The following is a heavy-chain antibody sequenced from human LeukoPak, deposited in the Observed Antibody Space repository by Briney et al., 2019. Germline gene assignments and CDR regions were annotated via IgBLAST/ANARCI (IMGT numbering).Heavy chain of an antibody. Sequence: GGSLRLSCAASGFTFSSYAMSWVRQAPGKGLEWVSSISGSGGSTYYADSVKGRFTISRDNSKNTLYLQMNSLRAEDTAVYYCAKTGGRDCSSTSCYLFDYWGQGTLVTVSS. J-gene: IGHJ4*02. CDR1: GFTFSSYA. CDR3: AKTGGRDCSSTSCYLFDY. V-gene: IGHV3-23*01. CDR2: ISGSGGST. D-gene: IGHD2-2*01.